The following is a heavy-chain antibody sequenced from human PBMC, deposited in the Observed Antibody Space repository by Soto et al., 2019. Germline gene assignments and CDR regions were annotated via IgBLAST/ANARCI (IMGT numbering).Heavy chain of an antibody. CDR2: TFYRSEWYN. CDR3: ARDIDFGY. Sequence: QVQLQQSGPGLVKPSQTLSLTCAISGDSVSSNSAGWNWIGQSPSRGLEWLGRTFYRSEWYNEYAVSVKSRITVNPDTSRNQISLQLHSVTPEDTAVYYCARDIDFGYWGRGTQVTVSP. V-gene: IGHV6-1*01. D-gene: IGHD3-3*01. CDR1: GDSVSSNSAG. J-gene: IGHJ4*02.